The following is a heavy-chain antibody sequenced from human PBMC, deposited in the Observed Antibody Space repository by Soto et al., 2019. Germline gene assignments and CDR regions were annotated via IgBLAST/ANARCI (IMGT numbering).Heavy chain of an antibody. CDR3: ARGGSSSWPYYAFDI. D-gene: IGHD6-13*01. Sequence: ASAKVSCTASGYTFTGQYMHWERQAHGHGRAWTGGINRNSGGTNDSQKCQECGTMTRYLSIRTAFSEKSRMRPDDTAVYFCARGGSSSWPYYAFDISGRGSMLAVSS. CDR1: GYTFTGQY. V-gene: IGHV1-2*04. CDR2: INRNSGGT. J-gene: IGHJ3*02.